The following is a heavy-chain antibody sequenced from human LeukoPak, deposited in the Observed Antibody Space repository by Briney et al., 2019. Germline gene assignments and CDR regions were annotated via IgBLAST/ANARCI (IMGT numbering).Heavy chain of an antibody. CDR3: ARGDYYGSRGYYIFDP. CDR1: GYTFTNYD. V-gene: IGHV1-8*01. Sequence: ASVKVSCKASGYTFTNYDINWVRQATGQGLEWMGWMNPNSGNTGYAQKFQGRVTMTRNTSISTAYMELSSLRSEDTAVYYCARGDYYGSRGYYIFDPWGQGTLATVSS. CDR2: MNPNSGNT. J-gene: IGHJ5*02. D-gene: IGHD3-22*01.